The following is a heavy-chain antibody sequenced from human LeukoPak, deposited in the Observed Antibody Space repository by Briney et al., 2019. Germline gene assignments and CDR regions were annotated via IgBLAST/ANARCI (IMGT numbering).Heavy chain of an antibody. CDR3: VRVGYRYVINDWSRTGLGAYPTKYYYHMDV. CDR1: GRSFSDYY. V-gene: IGHV4-34*01. D-gene: IGHD5-18*01. CDR2: INRSRST. Sequence: SETLSLSCAVSGRSFSDYYWSWIRQPPGKGLEWIWEINRSRSTNYSPSPKSRITISVDKSKHQFSLERSSVAAADTAVYFCVRVGYRYVINDWSRTGLGAYPTKYYYHMDVWDKGTTVTVSS. J-gene: IGHJ6*03.